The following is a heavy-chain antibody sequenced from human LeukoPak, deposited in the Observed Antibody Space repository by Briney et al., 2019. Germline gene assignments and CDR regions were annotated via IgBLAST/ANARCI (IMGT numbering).Heavy chain of an antibody. CDR2: ISAYNGNT. CDR1: GYTFSSYG. J-gene: IGHJ4*02. V-gene: IGHV1-18*01. Sequence: GSVKGSCKASGYTFSSYGISWVRQAPGQGVGWVGWISAYNGNTNYAQKLQGRVTMTTDTSTSTAYMELRSLRSDDTAVYYCARSRRTGIAAAGIWGQGTLVTVSS. CDR3: ARSRRTGIAAAGI. D-gene: IGHD6-13*01.